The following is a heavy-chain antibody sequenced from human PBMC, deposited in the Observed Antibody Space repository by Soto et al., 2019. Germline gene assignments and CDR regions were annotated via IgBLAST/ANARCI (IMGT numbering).Heavy chain of an antibody. V-gene: IGHV4-31*03. CDR1: GASVGSGGYY. Sequence: SETLSLTCTVSGASVGSGGYYWSWIRQLPGKGLEWIGYIFHTGNTYYNPSLKSRVTISVDTSQNQFSLRLSSVTAADTALYYCARDLGKLITPAQWGQGVLVTVSS. CDR3: ARDLGKLITPAQ. J-gene: IGHJ1*01. CDR2: IFHTGNT. D-gene: IGHD7-27*01.